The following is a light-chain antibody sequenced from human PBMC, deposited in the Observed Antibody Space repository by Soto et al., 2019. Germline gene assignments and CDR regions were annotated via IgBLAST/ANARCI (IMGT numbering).Light chain of an antibody. J-gene: IGKJ5*01. CDR2: GAS. Sequence: EDVLTQSPGTLSLSPGERATLSCRASQNINNNYLAWYQRKPGQAPRLLIYGASSRATGIPDRFSGSGSGTDFTLTISSLEPEDFAVYYCQQRSNWPSITFGQGTRLEIK. CDR1: QNINNNY. V-gene: IGKV3D-20*02. CDR3: QQRSNWPSIT.